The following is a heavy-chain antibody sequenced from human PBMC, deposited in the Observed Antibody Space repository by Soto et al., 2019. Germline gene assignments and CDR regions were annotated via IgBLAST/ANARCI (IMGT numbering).Heavy chain of an antibody. V-gene: IGHV3-30*18. CDR3: AKDGGNGYQPPKYYYYGLDV. D-gene: IGHD6-25*01. J-gene: IGHJ6*02. CDR1: GFDFSRHG. CDR2: ISYDGNNK. Sequence: PGGSLRLSCAASGFDFSRHGMHWVRQAPGRGLEWVAVISYDGNNKDYADSVEGRLTISRDNSRNTLDLQMNSLRVDDTAVYYCAKDGGNGYQPPKYYYYGLDVWGQGTTVTVSS.